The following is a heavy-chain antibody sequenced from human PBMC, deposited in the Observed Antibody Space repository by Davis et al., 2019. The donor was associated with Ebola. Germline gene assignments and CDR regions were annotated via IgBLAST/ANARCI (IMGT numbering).Heavy chain of an antibody. J-gene: IGHJ5*02. V-gene: IGHV4-34*01. CDR3: SRRRVSPKPHARALEP. CDR1: GGSISSYY. D-gene: IGHD3-10*01. CDR2: INHSGST. Sequence: SETLSLTCTVSGGSISSYYWSWIRQPPGKGLEWIGEINHSGSTNYNPSLKSRVTISVDTSKNQFSLKLSSVTAADTAVYYCSRRRVSPKPHARALEPWGQGTLVTVSS.